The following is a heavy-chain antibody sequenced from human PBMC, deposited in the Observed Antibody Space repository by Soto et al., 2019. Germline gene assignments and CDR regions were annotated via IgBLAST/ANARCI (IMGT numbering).Heavy chain of an antibody. Sequence: SETLSLTCAVYGESFSAYYWSWIRQPPGKGLEWMGEINHSGSTNYNPSLKSRVTISVDTSKSQLSLKLSSVAAADTALYFCARRISVCYYMDVWGKGTTVTVSS. CDR1: GESFSAYY. CDR3: ARRISVCYYMDV. V-gene: IGHV4-34*01. J-gene: IGHJ6*03. D-gene: IGHD1-26*01. CDR2: INHSGST.